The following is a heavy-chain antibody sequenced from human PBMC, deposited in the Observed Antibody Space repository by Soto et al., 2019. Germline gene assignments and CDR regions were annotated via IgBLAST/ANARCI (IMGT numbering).Heavy chain of an antibody. CDR1: GGSFSGYY. Sequence: SETLSLTCAVYGGSFSGYYWNWIRQPPGKGLEWIGEISHSGGTNYNPSLKSRVAISGDTSKNQFPLKLTSVTAADTVFYYCARDMVRGVLITVFDSWGQGTLVTVSS. V-gene: IGHV4-34*01. J-gene: IGHJ5*01. D-gene: IGHD3-10*01. CDR3: ARDMVRGVLITVFDS. CDR2: ISHSGGT.